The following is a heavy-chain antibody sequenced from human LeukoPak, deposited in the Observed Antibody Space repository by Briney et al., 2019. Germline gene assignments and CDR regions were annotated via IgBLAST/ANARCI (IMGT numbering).Heavy chain of an antibody. D-gene: IGHD2-21*02. V-gene: IGHV3-9*01. CDR1: GFTFDDYA. CDR3: ARCDIVVVTAIDDY. CDR2: INWNSGSR. J-gene: IGHJ4*02. Sequence: PGGSLRLSCAASGFTFDDYAMHWVRQAPGKGLEWVSGINWNSGSRGYADSVKGRFTISRDNAKNSLYLQMNSLGAEDTAVYYCARCDIVVVTAIDDYWGQGTLVTVSS.